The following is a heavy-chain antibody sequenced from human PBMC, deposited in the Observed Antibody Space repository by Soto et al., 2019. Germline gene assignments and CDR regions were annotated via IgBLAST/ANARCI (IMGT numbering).Heavy chain of an antibody. CDR2: IYWDDDK. V-gene: IGHV2-5*02. CDR1: GFSLSSTRVA. D-gene: IGHD6-19*01. CDR3: AQSVVAGLGYYFDY. Sequence: QLTLKESGPTLVKPTQTLTLTCTFSGFSLSSTRVAVGLIRQPPGKALEWLALIYWDDDKRYSPFLKSRLTITKATSKNQVVLTMTNMDPVDTATYYGAQSVVAGLGYYFDYWGQGTLVTVSS. J-gene: IGHJ4*02.